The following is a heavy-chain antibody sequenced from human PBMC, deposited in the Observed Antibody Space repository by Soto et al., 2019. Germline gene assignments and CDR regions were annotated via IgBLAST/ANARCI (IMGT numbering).Heavy chain of an antibody. CDR1: GFTFSSYE. CDR2: ISSSGSTI. CDR3: ARDTWKAALRGYDARGMDV. J-gene: IGHJ6*02. Sequence: GSLRLSCAASGFTFSSYEMNWVRQAPGKGLEWVSYISSSGSTIYYADSVKGRFTISRDNAKNSLYLQMNSLRAEDTAVYYCARDTWKAALRGYDARGMDVWGQGTTVTVSS. D-gene: IGHD5-12*01. V-gene: IGHV3-48*03.